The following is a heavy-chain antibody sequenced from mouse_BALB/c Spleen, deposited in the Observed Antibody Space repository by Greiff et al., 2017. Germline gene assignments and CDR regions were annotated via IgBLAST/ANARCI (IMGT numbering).Heavy chain of an antibody. D-gene: IGHD2-14*01. V-gene: IGHV1-69*02. CDR2: IDPSDSYT. Sequence: QVQLQQPGAELVKPGASVKLSCKASGYTFTSYWMHWVKQRPGQGLEWIGEIDPSDSYTNYNQKFKGKATLTVDKSSSTAYMPLSSLTSEDSAVYCGAGAGRYGFAYWGQGTLVTVSA. J-gene: IGHJ3*01. CDR1: GYTFTSYW. CDR3: AGAGRYGFAY.